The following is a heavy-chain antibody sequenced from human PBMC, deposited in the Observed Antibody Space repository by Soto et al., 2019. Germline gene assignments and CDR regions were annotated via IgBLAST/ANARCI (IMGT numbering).Heavy chain of an antibody. CDR2: IYYSGST. D-gene: IGHD4-17*01. J-gene: IGHJ4*02. V-gene: IGHV4-59*08. CDR3: ARHAHGDYVPCFDY. CDR1: GGSIRSYY. Sequence: SETLSLTCTVSGGSIRSYYLSWIRQPPGKGLEWIGYIYYSGSTNYNPSLKSRVTISVDTSKNQFSLKLSSVTAADTAVYYCARHAHGDYVPCFDYWGQGTLVTVSS.